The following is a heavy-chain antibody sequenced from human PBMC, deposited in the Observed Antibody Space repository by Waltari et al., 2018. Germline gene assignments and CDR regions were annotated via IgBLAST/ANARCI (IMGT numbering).Heavy chain of an antibody. CDR2: IHHSGGT. Sequence: QVQLQESGPGLVKPSQTLSLTCIVSGGPLRSGRYYWSWILQHPGKALAWIGYIHHSGGTLYNPSLESRATIRVDTSKNQLSLRLNSVSAADTAVYYCARQLNPRAPYFDLWGQGALVTVAS. CDR3: ARQLNPRAPYFDL. CDR1: GGPLRSGRYY. J-gene: IGHJ4*02. V-gene: IGHV4-31*03.